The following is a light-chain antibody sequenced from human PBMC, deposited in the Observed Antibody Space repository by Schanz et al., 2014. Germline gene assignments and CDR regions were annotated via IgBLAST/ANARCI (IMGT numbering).Light chain of an antibody. CDR3: AAWDDSLNGYVV. Sequence: QSVLTQPPSVSGTPGQRVTVSCSGSNSNIGSNAVNWYQQFPGTAPKLLIYTNDQRPSGVPDRFSGSKSGTSASLAISGLQSEDEADYYCAAWDDSLNGYVVFGGGTKLTVL. V-gene: IGLV1-44*01. CDR1: NSNIGSNA. J-gene: IGLJ2*01. CDR2: TND.